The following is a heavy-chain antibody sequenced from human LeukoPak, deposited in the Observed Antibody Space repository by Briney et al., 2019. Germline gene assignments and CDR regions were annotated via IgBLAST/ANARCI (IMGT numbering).Heavy chain of an antibody. Sequence: GGSLRLSCAASDFSFTTYAMSWVRQAPGKGLEWVSSISGGDPTTYYADSVKGRFTISRDNSKNTLYLQMDSLRAEDTAIYYCAKESLLLRGPLLIYYFDFWGQGTLVTVSS. CDR1: DFSFTTYA. V-gene: IGHV3-23*01. CDR2: ISGGDPTT. D-gene: IGHD3-10*01. CDR3: AKESLLLRGPLLIYYFDF. J-gene: IGHJ4*02.